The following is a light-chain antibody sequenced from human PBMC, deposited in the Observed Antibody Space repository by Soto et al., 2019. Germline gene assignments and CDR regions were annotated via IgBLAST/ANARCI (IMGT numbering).Light chain of an antibody. CDR3: CAYTSSSTYVV. Sequence: QSALTQPASVSGSPGQSITISCTGTSSDVGGYNYVSWYQQQPGKAPKLMINDVSNRPSGVSYRFSGSKSGNTASLTISGLQAEDEADYYCCAYTSSSTYVVFGGGTKVTVL. CDR1: SSDVGGYNY. J-gene: IGLJ2*01. CDR2: DVS. V-gene: IGLV2-14*01.